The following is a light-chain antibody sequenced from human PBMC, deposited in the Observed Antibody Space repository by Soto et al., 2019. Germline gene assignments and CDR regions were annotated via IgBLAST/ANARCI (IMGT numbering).Light chain of an antibody. Sequence: EIVLTQSPATLSLSPGERATLSCRASQNVRTYLAWYQQKPGQAPRLLIYDASNGATGIPGRFTGSGSGTDFTLTISSLEPEDFAVYYCQQRGYPFTFGPGTKVDIK. J-gene: IGKJ3*01. CDR2: DAS. V-gene: IGKV3-11*01. CDR3: QQRGYPFT. CDR1: QNVRTY.